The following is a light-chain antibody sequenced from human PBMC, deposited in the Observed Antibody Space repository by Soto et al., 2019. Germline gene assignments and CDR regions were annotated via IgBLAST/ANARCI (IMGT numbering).Light chain of an antibody. J-gene: IGLJ2*01. Sequence: QSVLTQPPSVSGAPGQRVTISCTGSSSNIGAGYHVHWYQQLPGTAPKLLIYGNSNRPSGVPDRFSGSKSGTSASLAITGLQAEHEADYYCQSYDSSLSGVVFGGGTKLTVL. CDR2: GNS. V-gene: IGLV1-40*01. CDR1: SSNIGAGYH. CDR3: QSYDSSLSGVV.